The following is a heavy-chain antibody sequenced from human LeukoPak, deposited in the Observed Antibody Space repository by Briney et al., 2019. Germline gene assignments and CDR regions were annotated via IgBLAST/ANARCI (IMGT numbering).Heavy chain of an antibody. V-gene: IGHV3-7*03. CDR3: ARAGGPGTVDY. D-gene: IGHD1-26*01. CDR2: INHDGGET. J-gene: IGHJ4*02. Sequence: SGGSLRLSCEASGFTFSDYWMSWVRQAPGKGLEWVANINHDGGETYYVDSVKGRFTISRDNAKNSLFLQMNSLRVEDTAVYYCARAGGPGTVDYWGQGTLLTVSS. CDR1: GFTFSDYW.